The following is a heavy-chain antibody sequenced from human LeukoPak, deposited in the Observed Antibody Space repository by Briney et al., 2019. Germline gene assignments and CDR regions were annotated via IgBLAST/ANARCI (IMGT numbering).Heavy chain of an antibody. V-gene: IGHV1-18*03. Sequence: ASGKVSCKASGYTFTNYGISWVRQAPGQGLEWMGWISAYNGNTDYVQKLQGRVTMTTDTSTNTAYMELRSLRSDDMAVYYCARVGGYCSSTSCHDYWGQGTLVTVSS. D-gene: IGHD2-2*01. CDR2: ISAYNGNT. CDR3: ARVGGYCSSTSCHDY. CDR1: GYTFTNYG. J-gene: IGHJ4*02.